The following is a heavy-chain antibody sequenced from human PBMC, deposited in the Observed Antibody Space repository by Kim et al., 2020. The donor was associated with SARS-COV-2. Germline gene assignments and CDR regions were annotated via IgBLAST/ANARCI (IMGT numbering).Heavy chain of an antibody. CDR3: ARALRGQLSLDY. Sequence: GGSLGLSCAASGFTFSSYSMNWVRQAPGKGLEWVSSISSSSSYIYYADSVKGRFTISRDNAKNSLYLQMNSLRAEDTAVYYCARALRGQLSLDYWGQGTLVTVSS. V-gene: IGHV3-21*01. D-gene: IGHD2-15*01. CDR1: GFTFSSYS. J-gene: IGHJ4*02. CDR2: ISSSSSYI.